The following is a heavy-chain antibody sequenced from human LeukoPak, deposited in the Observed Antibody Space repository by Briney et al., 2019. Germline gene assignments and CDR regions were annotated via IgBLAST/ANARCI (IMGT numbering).Heavy chain of an antibody. CDR2: IQYDGSYK. D-gene: IGHD2/OR15-2a*01. V-gene: IGHV3-30*02. J-gene: IGHJ4*02. CDR3: AKTSDQLLYSKFDF. CDR1: GFTFSFYG. Sequence: GGTLRLSCATSGFTFSFYGMHWVRQAPGKGLEWVAFIQYDGSYKFYADSVQGRFSISRDNSKNTLFLQMNSLRAEDTALYYCAKTSDQLLYSKFDFWGQGTLVTVSS.